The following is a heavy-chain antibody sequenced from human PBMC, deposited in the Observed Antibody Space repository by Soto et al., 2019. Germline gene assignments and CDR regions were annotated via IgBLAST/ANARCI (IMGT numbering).Heavy chain of an antibody. CDR3: AREGMPACTTAACLRPEDY. J-gene: IGHJ4*02. CDR1: GFTVSSRW. D-gene: IGHD2-8*01. Sequence: GGSLRLSCAAFGFTVSSRWMHWVRQAPGKGLEWVSRINTDGGTTSYADSVEGRFTITRDNAKNTLYLQMNSLIDEDTAVYYCAREGMPACTTAACLRPEDYWGKGTLVTVSS. V-gene: IGHV3-74*01. CDR2: INTDGGTT.